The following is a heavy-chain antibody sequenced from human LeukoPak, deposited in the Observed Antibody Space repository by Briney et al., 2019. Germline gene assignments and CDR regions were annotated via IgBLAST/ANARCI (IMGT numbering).Heavy chain of an antibody. CDR1: GFIRSNYW. CDR3: ARDVSVSGMDV. V-gene: IGHV3-7*01. D-gene: IGHD5/OR15-5a*01. Sequence: GGSLRLSCAASGFIRSNYWMSWVRQAPGKGLEWVANIKTDGSEKYYVDSVKGRFTISRDNPKNSLYLQMNSLRAEDTAIYYCARDVSVSGMDVWGQGTTVTVSS. CDR2: IKTDGSEK. J-gene: IGHJ6*02.